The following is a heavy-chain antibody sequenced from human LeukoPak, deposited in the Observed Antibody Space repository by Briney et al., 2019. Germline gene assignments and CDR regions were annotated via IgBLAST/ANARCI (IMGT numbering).Heavy chain of an antibody. V-gene: IGHV3-30*18. CDR2: ISYDGSNK. J-gene: IGHJ6*02. Sequence: GRSLRLSCAASGFTFSSYGMHWVRQAPGKGLEWVAVISYDGSNKYYADSVKGRFTISRDNSKNTLYLQMNSLRAEDTAVYYCAKDRSGYYDFWSGYYGTYGMDVWGQGTTVTVSS. D-gene: IGHD3-3*01. CDR1: GFTFSSYG. CDR3: AKDRSGYYDFWSGYYGTYGMDV.